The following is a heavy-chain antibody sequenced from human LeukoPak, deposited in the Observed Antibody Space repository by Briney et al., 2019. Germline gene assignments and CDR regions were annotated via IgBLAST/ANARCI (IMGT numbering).Heavy chain of an antibody. V-gene: IGHV3-23*01. CDR3: ARVGGSYWGWFDP. J-gene: IGHJ5*02. Sequence: GGSLRLSCAASGFIFSTYGMSWVRQAPGKGLEWVSLITGSGGNSYYADSVKGRLTISRDNAKNSLYLQMNSLRAEDTAVYYCARVGGSYWGWFDPWGQGTLVTVSS. CDR1: GFIFSTYG. D-gene: IGHD1-26*01. CDR2: ITGSGGNS.